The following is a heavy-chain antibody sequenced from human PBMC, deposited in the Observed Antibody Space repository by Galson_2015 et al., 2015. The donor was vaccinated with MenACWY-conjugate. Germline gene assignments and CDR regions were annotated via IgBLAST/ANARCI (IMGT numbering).Heavy chain of an antibody. Sequence: SLRLSCAASGFTFSRYWMTWVRQAPGKGLEWVANLKGDGSVKYYVDSVKGRFTISRDNAQNSLYLQMNSLRAEDTAVYHCARDRTYRDGNAYYDVFDVWGQGTMVTVSS. J-gene: IGHJ3*01. V-gene: IGHV3-7*03. D-gene: IGHD3-16*01. CDR2: LKGDGSVK. CDR1: GFTFSRYW. CDR3: ARDRTYRDGNAYYDVFDV.